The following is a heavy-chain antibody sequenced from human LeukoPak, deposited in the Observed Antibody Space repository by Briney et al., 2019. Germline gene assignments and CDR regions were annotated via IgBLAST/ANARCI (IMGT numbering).Heavy chain of an antibody. CDR1: GGSISSGGYY. V-gene: IGHV4-39*07. J-gene: IGHJ4*02. CDR2: IYYSGST. CDR3: ARVREIAAASFDY. D-gene: IGHD6-13*01. Sequence: SETLSLTCTVSGGSISSGGYYWGWIRQPPGKGLEWIGSIYYSGSTYYNPSLKSRVTISVDTSKNQFSLKLSSVTAADTAVYYCARVREIAAASFDYWGQGTLVTVSS.